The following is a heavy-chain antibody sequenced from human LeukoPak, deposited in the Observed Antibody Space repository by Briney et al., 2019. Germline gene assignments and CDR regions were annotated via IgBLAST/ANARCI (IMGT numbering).Heavy chain of an antibody. CDR1: GVSISSFY. J-gene: IGHJ4*02. CDR2: IYTRGST. CDR3: ARVTTGSYYSDH. D-gene: IGHD1-26*01. Sequence: SSETLSLTCTLSGVSISSFYWNWIRQPAGKGLEWIGRIYTRGSTNYNPSLKSRVTMSVDTSKNQFSLKLRSVTAADTAVYYCARVTTGSYYSDHWGQGTLVTVSS. V-gene: IGHV4-4*07.